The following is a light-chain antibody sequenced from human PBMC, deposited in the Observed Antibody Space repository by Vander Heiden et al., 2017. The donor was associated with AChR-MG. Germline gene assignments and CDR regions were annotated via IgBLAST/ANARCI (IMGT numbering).Light chain of an antibody. CDR1: ISDIGGYND. CDR2: DVS. V-gene: IGLV2-14*03. Sequence: QSALTQPASVSGSPGQSITIPCTGTISDIGGYNDVSWYQQHPGKAPKLMIYDVSNRPSGVSNHFSGSKSGNTASLTISGLQAEDEADYYCTSYTSRSTLVFGGGTKVTVL. J-gene: IGLJ2*01. CDR3: TSYTSRSTLV.